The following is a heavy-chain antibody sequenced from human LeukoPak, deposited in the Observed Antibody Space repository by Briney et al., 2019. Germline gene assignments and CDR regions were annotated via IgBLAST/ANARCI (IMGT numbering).Heavy chain of an antibody. Sequence: SETLSLTCTVSGGSISSNYWSWIRQPPGKGLEWIGYIYYSGSTNYNPSLKRRVTISVDTSKNQFSLKLSSVTAADTAAYYCAREGDSSGWYFDYWGQGTLVTVSS. V-gene: IGHV4-59*01. CDR3: AREGDSSGWYFDY. D-gene: IGHD6-19*01. CDR2: IYYSGST. J-gene: IGHJ4*02. CDR1: GGSISSNY.